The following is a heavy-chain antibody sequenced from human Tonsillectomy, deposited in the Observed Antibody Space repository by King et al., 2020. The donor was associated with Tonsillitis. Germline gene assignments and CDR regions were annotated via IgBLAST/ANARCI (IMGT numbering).Heavy chain of an antibody. CDR1: GFTVSSNY. D-gene: IGHD3-10*01. CDR2: IYSGGST. CDR3: ASLHGSGSHHRDY. J-gene: IGHJ4*02. Sequence: VQLVESGGGLVQPGGSLRLSCAASGFTVSSNYMSWVRQAPGKGLEWVSVIYSGGSTYYADSVKGRFTISRDNSKNTLYLQMNGLRAEDTAVYYCASLHGSGSHHRDYWGQGTLVTVSS. V-gene: IGHV3-66*01.